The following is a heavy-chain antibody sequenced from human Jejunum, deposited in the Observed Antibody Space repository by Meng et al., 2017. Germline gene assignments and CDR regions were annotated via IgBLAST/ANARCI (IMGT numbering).Heavy chain of an antibody. J-gene: IGHJ4*02. D-gene: IGHD2-15*01. V-gene: IGHV4-39*01. CDR2: IYYTGST. Sequence: QLRLQESGPGLVKPSETLSLTCTVSGDSMRISNYYWGWIRQPPGKGLQWIGTIYYTGSTDYSPSLKSRVTISVDTSKKQFSPSLTSVTAADTAIYYCVRQRYCYSAGCYSDSWGQGTLVTVSS. CDR3: VRQRYCYSAGCYSDS. CDR1: GDSMRISNYY.